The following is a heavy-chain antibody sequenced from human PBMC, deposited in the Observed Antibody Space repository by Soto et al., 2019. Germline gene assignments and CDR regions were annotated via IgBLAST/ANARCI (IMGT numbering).Heavy chain of an antibody. CDR2: ISGSGGST. J-gene: IGHJ4*02. CDR1: GFTFDGYA. Sequence: GGSLRLSCAASGFTFDGYAMSWVRQAPGKGLVWVSAISGSGGSTYYADSVKGRFTISRDNPKNTLSLQMDSLRAEDTAVYYCAIVSWKAAAGGIGEHYWGQGALVTVSS. CDR3: AIVSWKAAAGGIGEHY. D-gene: IGHD6-13*01. V-gene: IGHV3-23*01.